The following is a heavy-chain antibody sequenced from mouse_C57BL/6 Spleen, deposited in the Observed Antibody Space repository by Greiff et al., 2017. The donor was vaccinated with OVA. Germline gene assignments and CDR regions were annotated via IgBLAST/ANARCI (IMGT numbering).Heavy chain of an antibody. CDR2: IWTGGGT. CDR1: GFSLTSYA. V-gene: IGHV2-9-1*01. CDR3: ARYPIRDYYAMDY. Sequence: VQLQQSGPGLVAPSQSLSITCTVSGFSLTSYAISWVRQPPGKGLEWLGVIWTGGGTNYNSALKSRLSISKDNSKSQVFLKMNSLQTDDTARYDCARYPIRDYYAMDYWGQGTSVTVSS. D-gene: IGHD1-3*01. J-gene: IGHJ4*01.